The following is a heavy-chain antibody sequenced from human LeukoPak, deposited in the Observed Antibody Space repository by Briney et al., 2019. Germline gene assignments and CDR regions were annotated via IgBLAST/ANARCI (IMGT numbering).Heavy chain of an antibody. CDR1: GFTFSTYG. V-gene: IGHV3-30*03. Sequence: HPGGSLRLSCAASGFTFSTYGMHWVRQAPGKGLEWVAVISYDGINKYYADSMKGRFTISRDNSKNTLYLQMNSLRAEDTAVYYCARDQVLGAPAAIRGYYYYYGMDVWGQGTTVTVSS. CDR3: ARDQVLGAPAAIRGYYYYYGMDV. D-gene: IGHD2-2*02. CDR2: ISYDGINK. J-gene: IGHJ6*02.